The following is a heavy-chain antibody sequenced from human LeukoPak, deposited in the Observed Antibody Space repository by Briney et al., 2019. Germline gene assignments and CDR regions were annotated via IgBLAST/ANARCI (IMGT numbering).Heavy chain of an antibody. J-gene: IGHJ3*02. D-gene: IGHD2-15*01. Sequence: NRGESLQISCQGSGSRFTSYWIGWVRQLPGKGLEWMGIIYPGDSDTRYSPSFQGQVTISADKSISTAYLQWSSLKASDTAMYYCARSVVAATSPDDAFDIWGQGTMVTVSS. V-gene: IGHV5-51*01. CDR3: ARSVVAATSPDDAFDI. CDR1: GSRFTSYW. CDR2: IYPGDSDT.